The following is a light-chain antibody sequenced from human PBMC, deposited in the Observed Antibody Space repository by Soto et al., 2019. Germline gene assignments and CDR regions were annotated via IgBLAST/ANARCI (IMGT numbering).Light chain of an antibody. V-gene: IGKV3-20*01. CDR2: GAS. J-gene: IGKJ4*01. Sequence: EMVLTQSPGTLSLSPGETVTLSCRASQSISSNYVAWFQHKPGQAPRLLIYGASRRAPGIPERFSGSGSGTAFSLTINRLEPEGSAVFYCQQYGYPQLTFGGGTKVEIK. CDR3: QQYGYPQLT. CDR1: QSISSNY.